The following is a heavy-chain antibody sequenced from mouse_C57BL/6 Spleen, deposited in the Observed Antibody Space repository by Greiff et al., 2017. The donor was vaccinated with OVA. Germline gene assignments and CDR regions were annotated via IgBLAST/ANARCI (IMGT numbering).Heavy chain of an antibody. CDR1: GYTFTSYW. CDR2: IHPNSGST. D-gene: IGHD3-2*02. Sequence: QVQLQQPGAELVKPGASVKLSCKASGYTFTSYWMHWVKQRPGQGLEWIGMIHPNSGSTNYNEKFKSKATLTVYKSSSTAYMQLSSLTSEDSAVYYCARKGAAQATFDYWGQGTTLTVSS. V-gene: IGHV1-64*01. CDR3: ARKGAAQATFDY. J-gene: IGHJ2*01.